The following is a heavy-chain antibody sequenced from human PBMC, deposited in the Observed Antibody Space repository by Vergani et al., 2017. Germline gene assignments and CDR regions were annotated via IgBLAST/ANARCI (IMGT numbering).Heavy chain of an antibody. D-gene: IGHD3/OR15-3a*01. J-gene: IGHJ5*02. CDR1: GGSISSGSYY. CDR2: IYTSGST. Sequence: QVQLQESGPGLVKPSQTLSLTCTVSGGSISSGSYYWSWIRQPAGKGLEWIGRIYTSGSTNYNPSLNGRVTIFVDKSKNLLSLRLNSVTAADTAVYYCARGETRTDWFDPWGQGTLVTVSS. CDR3: ARGETRTDWFDP. V-gene: IGHV4-61*02.